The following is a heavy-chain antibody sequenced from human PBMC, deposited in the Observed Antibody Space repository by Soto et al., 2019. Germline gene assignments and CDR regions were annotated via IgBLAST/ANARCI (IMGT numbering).Heavy chain of an antibody. CDR1: GYTFTSYD. CDR2: MNPNSGNT. Sequence: QVQLVQSGAEVKKPGASVKVSCKASGYTFTSYDINWVRQATGQGLEWIGWMNPNSGNTGYAQKFQGRVTMTRNTPIGKAYMELRRLRSENTAVYYCARGHCSSTSCYTGWYFDLWGRGTLVTVSS. V-gene: IGHV1-8*01. CDR3: ARGHCSSTSCYTGWYFDL. J-gene: IGHJ2*01. D-gene: IGHD2-2*02.